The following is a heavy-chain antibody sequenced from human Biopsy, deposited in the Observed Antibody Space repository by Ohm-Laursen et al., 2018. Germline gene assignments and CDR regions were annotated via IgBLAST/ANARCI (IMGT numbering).Heavy chain of an antibody. V-gene: IGHV1-46*01. CDR1: ENPFSTHY. CDR2: INPGGGGT. J-gene: IGHJ4*02. D-gene: IGHD6-19*01. CDR3: ATSRSGRALGDS. Sequence: VKVSCNIAENPFSTHYIHWVRQAPGQGLEWVGVINPGGGGTNYTQKFQDRVTVTRDTSTSAVYMELTDLLSEDTAVYYCATSRSGRALGDSWGQGTLVTVSS.